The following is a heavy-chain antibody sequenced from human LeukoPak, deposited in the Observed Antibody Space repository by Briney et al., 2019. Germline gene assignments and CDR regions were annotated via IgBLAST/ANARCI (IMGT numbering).Heavy chain of an antibody. CDR1: GYSISSGYY. D-gene: IGHD6-13*01. V-gene: IGHV4-38-2*01. CDR3: ARQLGSSWYVDY. Sequence: PSETLSLTCAVSGYSISSGYYWGWIRQPPGKGLEWIGSIYYSGSTYYNPSLKSRVTISVDTSKNQFSLKLSSVTAADTAVYYCARQLGSSWYVDYWGQGTLVTVSS. J-gene: IGHJ4*02. CDR2: IYYSGST.